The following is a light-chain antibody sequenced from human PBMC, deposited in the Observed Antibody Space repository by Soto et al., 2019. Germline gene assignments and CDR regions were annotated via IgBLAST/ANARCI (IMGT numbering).Light chain of an antibody. V-gene: IGKV1-5*01. Sequence: DIQMTQSPSTLSASVGDRVTITCRASQSIISRLAWYQQKPGKAPRLLIYDASTLENGVPSRFSGSGSGTEFTLTISSLQPDDFATYYCQQYNSYSAFGQGTKLEIK. J-gene: IGKJ2*01. CDR3: QQYNSYSA. CDR2: DAS. CDR1: QSIISR.